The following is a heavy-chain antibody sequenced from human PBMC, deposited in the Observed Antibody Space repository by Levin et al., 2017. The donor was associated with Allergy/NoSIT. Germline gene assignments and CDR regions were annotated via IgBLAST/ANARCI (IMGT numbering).Heavy chain of an antibody. V-gene: IGHV3-30*04. CDR2: ISYDGSNK. CDR1: GFTFSSYA. D-gene: IGHD3-22*01. J-gene: IGHJ4*02. Sequence: GGSLRLSCAASGFTFSSYAMHWVRQAPGKGLEWVAVISYDGSNKYYADSVKGRFTISRDNSKNTLYLQMNSLRAEDTAVYYCARGWTYYDSSGYPPDYWGQGTLVTVSS. CDR3: ARGWTYYDSSGYPPDY.